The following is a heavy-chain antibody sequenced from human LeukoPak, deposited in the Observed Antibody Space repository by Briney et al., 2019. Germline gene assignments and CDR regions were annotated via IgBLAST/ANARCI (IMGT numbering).Heavy chain of an antibody. CDR3: ARGLFGGSPRAARHYYYYMDV. CDR1: GYTFTSYD. J-gene: IGHJ6*03. D-gene: IGHD3-10*01. Sequence: SSVKVSCKPSGYTFTSYDISWVRQATGQGLEWMGWMNPNSGNTGYAQKLQGRVTITRNNSISTAYMELSSLRSEDTAVYYCARGLFGGSPRAARHYYYYMDVWGKGTTVTVSS. CDR2: MNPNSGNT. V-gene: IGHV1-8*03.